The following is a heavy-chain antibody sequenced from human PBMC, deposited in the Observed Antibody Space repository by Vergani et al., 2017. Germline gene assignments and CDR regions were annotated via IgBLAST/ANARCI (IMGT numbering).Heavy chain of an antibody. D-gene: IGHD2-15*01. CDR1: GYSISSGYY. Sequence: QVQLQESGPGLLKPSETLSLTCTVSGYSISSGYYWGWIRQPPGKGLEWVGSISHSGYTFYSPSLKSRVSMSVDTSRKQFSLRVNSVTAEDTAVYYCVRDPWESGGPYSGCWGRGTLVSVSS. CDR3: VRDPWESGGPYSGC. V-gene: IGHV4-38-2*02. J-gene: IGHJ4*02. CDR2: ISHSGYT.